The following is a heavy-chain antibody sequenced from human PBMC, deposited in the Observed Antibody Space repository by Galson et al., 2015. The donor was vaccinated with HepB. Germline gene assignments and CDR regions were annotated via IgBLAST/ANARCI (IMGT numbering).Heavy chain of an antibody. Sequence: SLRLSCAASGFTFSNAWMSWVRQAPGEGLEWVGRIKSKTDGGTTDYAAPVKGRFTISRDGSKNTLYLRMGSLKTEDTAVYYCSTYRGAEYCSGGSCSFFGAHWFDPWGHGTLVTVSS. CDR3: STYRGAEYCSGGSCSFFGAHWFDP. V-gene: IGHV3-15*01. J-gene: IGHJ5*02. CDR1: GFTFSNAW. D-gene: IGHD2-15*01. CDR2: IKSKTDGGTT.